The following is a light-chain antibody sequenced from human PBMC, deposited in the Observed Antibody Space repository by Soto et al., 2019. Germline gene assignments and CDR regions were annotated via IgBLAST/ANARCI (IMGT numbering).Light chain of an antibody. J-gene: IGLJ2*01. Sequence: QSVLTQPPSVSAAPGQKVTISCSGSTSNIGNNYASWYQQLPGKAPRLLIYDSDKRPSGIPDRFSGPKSGTSATLGITGLQTGDDADYYCGSWDSSLSAAVFGGGTKLTVL. CDR1: TSNIGNNY. CDR2: DSD. V-gene: IGLV1-51*01. CDR3: GSWDSSLSAAV.